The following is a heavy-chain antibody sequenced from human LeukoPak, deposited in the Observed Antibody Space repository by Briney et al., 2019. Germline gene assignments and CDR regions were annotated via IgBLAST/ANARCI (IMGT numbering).Heavy chain of an antibody. V-gene: IGHV4-39*01. J-gene: IGHJ4*02. Sequence: PSETLSLTCTVSGGSISSSSYYWGWIRQPPGKGLEWIGSIYYSGSTYYNPSLKSRVTISVDTSKNQFSLKLSSVTAADTAVYYCARLSARGSQTYYFDYWGQGTLVTVSS. CDR1: GGSISSSSYY. CDR2: IYYSGST. CDR3: ARLSARGSQTYYFDY.